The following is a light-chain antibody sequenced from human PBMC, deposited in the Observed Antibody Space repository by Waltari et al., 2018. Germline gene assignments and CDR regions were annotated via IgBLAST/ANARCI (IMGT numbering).Light chain of an antibody. CDR2: EGS. CDR1: SSDFGSCDL. CDR3: CSYASSSTL. V-gene: IGLV2-23*01. Sequence: QSALTQPASVSGSPGQSPPISGTGTSSDFGSCDLASWSQQHPGKAHKLMIYEGSKRSSGVSKRFSGSRSGNTASLTISGLQAEDEADYYCCSYASSSTLFGGGTRVTVL. J-gene: IGLJ2*01.